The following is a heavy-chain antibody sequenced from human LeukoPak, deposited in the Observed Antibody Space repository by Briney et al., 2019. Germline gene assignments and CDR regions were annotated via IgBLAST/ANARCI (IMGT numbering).Heavy chain of an antibody. D-gene: IGHD4-17*01. J-gene: IGHJ6*02. CDR3: TTYDYGDYYFFYGMDV. CDR2: IKRKTDGVTR. V-gene: IGHV3-15*01. CDR1: GFNLSNVR. Sequence: PGGSLRLSWAASGFNLSNVRMSLVRQVPRKGLEWDGRIKRKTDGVTRDYGADVKGRFTVSRDDSKNTLYQQMDSLKSEDTAVYYCTTYDYGDYYFFYGMDVWGQGTTVTVSS.